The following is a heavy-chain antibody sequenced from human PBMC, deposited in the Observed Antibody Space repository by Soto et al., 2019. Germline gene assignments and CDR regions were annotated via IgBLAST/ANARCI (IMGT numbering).Heavy chain of an antibody. CDR2: INHSGST. Sequence: KPSETLSLTCAVYGGSFSGYYWSWIRQPPGKGLEWIGEINHSGSTNYNPSLKSRVTISVDTSKNQFSLKLSSVTAADTAVYYCAYHSSSWYRYFDYWGQGTLVTVSS. CDR3: AYHSSSWYRYFDY. CDR1: GGSFSGYY. J-gene: IGHJ4*02. D-gene: IGHD6-13*01. V-gene: IGHV4-34*01.